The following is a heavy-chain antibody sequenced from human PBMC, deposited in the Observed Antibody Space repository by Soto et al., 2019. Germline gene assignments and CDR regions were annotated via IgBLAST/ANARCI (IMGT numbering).Heavy chain of an antibody. CDR3: ARGDIVVKDYYYYYGMDV. CDR2: IYYSGST. CDR1: GGSISSYY. D-gene: IGHD2-15*01. Sequence: SETLSLTCTVSGGSISSYYRSWIRQRPGKGLEWIGYIYYSGSTNYNPSLKSRVTISVDTSKNQFSLKLSSVTAADTAVYYCARGDIVVKDYYYYYGMDVWGQGTTVTVSS. V-gene: IGHV4-59*13. J-gene: IGHJ6*02.